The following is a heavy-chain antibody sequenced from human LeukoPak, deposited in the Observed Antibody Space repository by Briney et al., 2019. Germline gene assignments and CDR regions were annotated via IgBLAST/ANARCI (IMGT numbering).Heavy chain of an antibody. J-gene: IGHJ4*02. CDR2: FDPEDGET. Sequence: ASVKVSCKVSGYTLTELSMHWVRQAPGKGLEWMGGFDPEDGETIYAQKFQGRVTMTEDTPTDTAYMELSSLRSEDTAVYYCATDVLMVTTSDFDYWGQGTLVTVSS. CDR3: ATDVLMVTTSDFDY. V-gene: IGHV1-24*01. D-gene: IGHD2-8*01. CDR1: GYTLTELS.